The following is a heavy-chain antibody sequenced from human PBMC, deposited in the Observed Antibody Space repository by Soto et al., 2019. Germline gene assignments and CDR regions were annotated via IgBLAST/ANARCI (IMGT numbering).Heavy chain of an antibody. J-gene: IGHJ4*02. V-gene: IGHV3-13*01. CDR3: ARDGQWLPRDGLRSSYYFDY. CDR1: GFTLSTYD. Sequence: PGGSLRLSCAASGFTLSTYDMHWVRQATGKGLEWVAALSYAGDTYYPGSVKGRFTVSREGSKNSLYLQMNSLRAEDTAVYYCARDGQWLPRDGLRSSYYFDYWGQGTLVTVSS. D-gene: IGHD6-19*01. CDR2: LSYAGDT.